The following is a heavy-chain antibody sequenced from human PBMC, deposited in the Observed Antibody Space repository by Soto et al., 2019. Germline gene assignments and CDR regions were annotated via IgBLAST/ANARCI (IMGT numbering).Heavy chain of an antibody. CDR1: GYSFTSYW. Sequence: PGESLKISCKGSGYSFTSYWIGWVRQMPGKGLEWMGIIYPGDSDTRYSPSFQGQVTISADKSISTAYLQLNSLKAPDPAMYYCARHPLGYSYGYTWFDPWGQGTLVTVSS. CDR2: IYPGDSDT. CDR3: ARHPLGYSYGYTWFDP. D-gene: IGHD5-18*01. V-gene: IGHV5-51*01. J-gene: IGHJ5*02.